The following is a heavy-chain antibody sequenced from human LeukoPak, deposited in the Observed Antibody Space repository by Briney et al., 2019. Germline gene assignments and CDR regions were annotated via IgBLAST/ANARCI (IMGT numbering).Heavy chain of an antibody. CDR1: GGSISSSSYS. D-gene: IGHD4-11*01. Sequence: SDTLSLTRAVSGGSISSSSYSWSWIRQPPGKGLELIGYIYHSGRTYYNPSLKSRVTISIDRSKNQFSLKLSSVTAADTAVYYCAREQYDYWGQGTLVTVSS. J-gene: IGHJ4*02. V-gene: IGHV4-30-2*01. CDR3: AREQYDY. CDR2: IYHSGRT.